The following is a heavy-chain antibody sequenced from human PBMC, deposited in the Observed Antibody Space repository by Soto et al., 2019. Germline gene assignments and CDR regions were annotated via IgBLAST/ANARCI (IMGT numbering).Heavy chain of an antibody. CDR2: IYSGGSA. Sequence: EVQLVESGGGLVQPGGSLRLSCAASGFTVSSNYMSWVRQAPVKGLEWVSVIYSGGSAYYADSVKGRFTISRDNSKNTLYLQMNSLRAEDTAVYYCARHGYSYGGGYFDYWGPGTLVTVSS. D-gene: IGHD5-18*01. CDR3: ARHGYSYGGGYFDY. CDR1: GFTVSSNY. J-gene: IGHJ4*02. V-gene: IGHV3-66*04.